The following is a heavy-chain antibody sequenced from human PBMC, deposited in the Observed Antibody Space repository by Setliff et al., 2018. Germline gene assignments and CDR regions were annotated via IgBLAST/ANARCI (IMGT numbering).Heavy chain of an antibody. J-gene: IGHJ3*01. CDR3: ARFGGSCSSSSCYTSDL. V-gene: IGHV1-18*01. CDR2: IITNTGKT. Sequence: ASVKVSCKASGYTFTNYGFTWVRQAPGQGLEWMGMIITNTGKTSYPKKFQGRVTMTTDTYTGTGYMELRSLTSDDTAVYFCARFGGSCSSSSCYTSDLWGQGTMVTVS. CDR1: GYTFTNYG. D-gene: IGHD2-2*01.